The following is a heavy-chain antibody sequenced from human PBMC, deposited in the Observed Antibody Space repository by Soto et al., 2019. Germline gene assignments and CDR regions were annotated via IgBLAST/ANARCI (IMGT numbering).Heavy chain of an antibody. CDR1: GFTFSSYA. Sequence: EVQLLESGGGLVQPGGSLRLSCAASGFTFSSYAMNWVRQAPGKGLEWVSVISGSDGSTYYADSVKGRFTISRDKPKNTLNLQMNSLRDEDTPVYYCARRSSSWYFDYWGQGTLVTVSS. V-gene: IGHV3-23*01. CDR2: ISGSDGST. CDR3: ARRSSSWYFDY. D-gene: IGHD6-13*01. J-gene: IGHJ4*02.